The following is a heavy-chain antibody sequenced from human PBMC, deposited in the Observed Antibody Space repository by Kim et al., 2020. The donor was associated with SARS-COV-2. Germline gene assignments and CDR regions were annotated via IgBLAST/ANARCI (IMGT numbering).Heavy chain of an antibody. J-gene: IGHJ4*02. Sequence: GSYRYYVDSVKGRFTISRDNAKNSLYLQMNSLRVEDTALYYCATGGSYGVFWGQGTLVTVSS. CDR3: ATGGSYGVF. D-gene: IGHD5-18*01. V-gene: IGHV3-7*01. CDR2: GSYR.